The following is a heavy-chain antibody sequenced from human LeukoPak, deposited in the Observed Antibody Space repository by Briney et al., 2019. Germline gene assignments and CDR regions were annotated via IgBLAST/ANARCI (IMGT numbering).Heavy chain of an antibody. CDR2: IYPGGSDT. V-gene: IGHV5-51*01. CDR3: ARRLLGYCSGGSCEYYFDY. CDR1: GYRFTSYW. Sequence: GEFLKISCKGSGYRFTSYWIGWVRQMPGKGLEWMGIIYPGGSDTRYSPSSQGQVTIAADKSISNAYLQWSSLKASDTAMYYCARRLLGYCSGGSCEYYFDYWGQGTLVTVSS. J-gene: IGHJ4*02. D-gene: IGHD2-15*01.